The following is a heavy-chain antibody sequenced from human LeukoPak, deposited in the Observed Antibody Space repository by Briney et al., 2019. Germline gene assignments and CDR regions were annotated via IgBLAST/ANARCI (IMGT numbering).Heavy chain of an antibody. CDR3: ARDSGNFHYDMDV. D-gene: IGHD3-10*01. J-gene: IGHJ6*02. Sequence: ASVKVSCKTSGYSFNSHHMHWVRQAPGQGLEWMGVKFSHDGSTSNTQKFQGRITMTRDTSTSTVYMELSSLRSEDTAVYYCARDSGNFHYDMDVWGQGTTVIVSS. V-gene: IGHV1-46*02. CDR1: GYSFNSHH. CDR2: KFSHDGST.